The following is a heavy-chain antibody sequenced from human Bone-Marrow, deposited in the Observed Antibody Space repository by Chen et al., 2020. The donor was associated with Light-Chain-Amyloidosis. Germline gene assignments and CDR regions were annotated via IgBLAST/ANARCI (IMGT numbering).Heavy chain of an antibody. CDR3: ARVSFERGGPARPPGDS. V-gene: IGHV3-30-3*01. Sequence: VQLVESGGGVVQPGRSLRLSCAASGFTFSNYGMHWVRQTPGKGLEWVAVLSYDGNSKYYADSVKGRFTISRDSSKNTLYLQMNSLRAEDTAVYYCARVSFERGGPARPPGDSWGQGTLVTVSS. CDR1: GFTFSNYG. D-gene: IGHD6-6*01. CDR2: LSYDGNSK. J-gene: IGHJ4*02.